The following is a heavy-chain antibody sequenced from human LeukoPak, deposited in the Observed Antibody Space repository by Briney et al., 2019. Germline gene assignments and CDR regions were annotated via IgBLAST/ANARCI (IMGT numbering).Heavy chain of an antibody. CDR1: GFTFSSYS. V-gene: IGHV3-21*01. Sequence: GGSLRLSCAASGFTFSSYSMNWVRQAPGKGLEWVSSISSSSSYIYYADSVKGRFTISRDNAKNSLYLQMNSLRAEDTAVYCCARGNWGYSYGYSDYWGQGTLVTVSS. D-gene: IGHD5-18*01. J-gene: IGHJ4*02. CDR3: ARGNWGYSYGYSDY. CDR2: ISSSSSYI.